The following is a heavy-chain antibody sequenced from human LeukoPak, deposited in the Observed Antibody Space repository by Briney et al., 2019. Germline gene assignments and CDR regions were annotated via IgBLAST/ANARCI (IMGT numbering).Heavy chain of an antibody. J-gene: IGHJ4*02. CDR2: INGGGAST. CDR3: ARGEFYYNSSGYTSVAF. CDR1: GLTFSSYA. V-gene: IGHV3-23*01. Sequence: PGGSLTLSCAASGLTFSSYAMTWVRQAPGKGREWVSTINGGGASTYYADSVKGRFTISRDNSKNTLYLQMNSLRAEDTAVYYCARGEFYYNSSGYTSVAFWGQGTLVTVSS. D-gene: IGHD3-22*01.